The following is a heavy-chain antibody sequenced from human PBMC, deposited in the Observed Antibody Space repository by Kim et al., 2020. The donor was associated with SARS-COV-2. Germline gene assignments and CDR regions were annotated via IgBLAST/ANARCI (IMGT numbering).Heavy chain of an antibody. CDR2: IYHSGST. J-gene: IGHJ3*02. CDR1: GGSISSSNW. D-gene: IGHD3-22*01. V-gene: IGHV4-4*02. Sequence: SETLSLTCAVSGGSISSSNWWSWVRQPPGKGLEWIGEIYHSGSTNYNPSLKSRVTISVDKSKNQFSLKLSSVTAADTAVYYCARGGTSTYYYDSSGSEEAFDIWGQGTMVTVSS. CDR3: ARGGTSTYYYDSSGSEEAFDI.